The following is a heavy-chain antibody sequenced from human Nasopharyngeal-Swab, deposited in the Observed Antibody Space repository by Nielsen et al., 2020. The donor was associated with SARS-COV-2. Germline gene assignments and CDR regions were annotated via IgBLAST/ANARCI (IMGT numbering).Heavy chain of an antibody. J-gene: IGHJ4*02. CDR2: IRYDGSNK. CDR1: GFTFSSYG. Sequence: GGSLRLSCAASGFTFSSYGMHWVRQAPGKGLEWVAVIRYDGSNKYYADSVKGRFTISRDNSKNTLYLQMNSLRAEDTAVYYCARGVPAAAFDYWGQGTLVTVSS. V-gene: IGHV3-33*01. D-gene: IGHD2-2*01. CDR3: ARGVPAAAFDY.